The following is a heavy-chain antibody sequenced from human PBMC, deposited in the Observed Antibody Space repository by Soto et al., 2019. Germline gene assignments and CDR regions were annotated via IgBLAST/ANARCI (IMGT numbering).Heavy chain of an antibody. V-gene: IGHV3-30*18. Sequence: GGSLRLSCAASGFTFSSYGMHWVRQAPGKGLEWVAVISYDGSNKYYADSVKGRFTISRDNSKNTLYLQMNSLRAEDTAVYYCAKGVATSLPAAGQGYDYWGQGTLVTVSS. J-gene: IGHJ4*02. CDR3: AKGVATSLPAAGQGYDY. D-gene: IGHD6-19*01. CDR2: ISYDGSNK. CDR1: GFTFSSYG.